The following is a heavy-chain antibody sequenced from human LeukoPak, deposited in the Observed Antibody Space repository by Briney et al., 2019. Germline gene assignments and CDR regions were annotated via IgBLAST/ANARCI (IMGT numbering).Heavy chain of an antibody. CDR1: GFTFDDYA. CDR3: AKDRGYCSGGSCCRAFDY. V-gene: IGHV3-9*01. Sequence: PGRSLRLSCAASGFTFDDYAMHWVRQAPGKGLEWVSGISWNSGSIGYADSVKGRFTISRDNAKNSLYLQMNSLRAEDTALYYCAKDRGYCSGGSCCRAFDYWGQGTLVTVSS. D-gene: IGHD2-15*01. J-gene: IGHJ4*02. CDR2: ISWNSGSI.